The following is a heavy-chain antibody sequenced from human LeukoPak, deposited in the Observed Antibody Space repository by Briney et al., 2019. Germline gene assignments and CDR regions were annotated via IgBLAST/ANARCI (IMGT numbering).Heavy chain of an antibody. V-gene: IGHV4-38-2*02. CDR3: ARGPYGSSISNWFDP. CDR1: GYSISSSYF. CDR2: IYHSGTI. D-gene: IGHD3-10*01. Sequence: SSETLSLTCTVSGYSISSSYFWGWIRQPPGKGLEWIGCIYHSGTIYYNPSLKSRVTLSVDTSKNQFSLKLSSVTAADTAVYYCARGPYGSSISNWFDPWGQGLLVTVSS. J-gene: IGHJ5*02.